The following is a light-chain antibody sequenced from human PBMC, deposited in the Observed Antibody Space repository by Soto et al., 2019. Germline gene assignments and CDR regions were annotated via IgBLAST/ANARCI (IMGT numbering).Light chain of an antibody. Sequence: DIEMTQSPSSLSASVGDRVTITCRASQGISNYLAWYQQKPGKAPRLLIYKASTLEIGVPSRFSGSGSGTEFTLTISSLQPDDFATYYCQQYNSYSRTFGQGTKVDIK. V-gene: IGKV1-5*03. J-gene: IGKJ1*01. CDR3: QQYNSYSRT. CDR1: QGISNY. CDR2: KAS.